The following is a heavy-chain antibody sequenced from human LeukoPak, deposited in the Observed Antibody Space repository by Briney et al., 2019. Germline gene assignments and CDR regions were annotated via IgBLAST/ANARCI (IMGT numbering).Heavy chain of an antibody. D-gene: IGHD1-26*01. CDR1: GFTFSDYS. CDR3: ARLGIVGATSFDY. V-gene: IGHV3-11*04. Sequence: PGGSLRLSCAASGFTFSDYSMSWIRQAPGKGLEWVSYISSSGSTIYYADSVKGRFTISRDNAKNSLYLQMNSLRAEDTAVYYCARLGIVGATSFDYWGQGTLVTVSP. CDR2: ISSSGSTI. J-gene: IGHJ4*02.